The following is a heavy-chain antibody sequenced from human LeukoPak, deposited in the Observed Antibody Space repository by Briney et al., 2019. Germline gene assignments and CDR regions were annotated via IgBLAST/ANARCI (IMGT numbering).Heavy chain of an antibody. CDR3: ARVYSYGTVDY. D-gene: IGHD5-18*01. CDR2: IYSGGST. V-gene: IGHV3-53*01. Sequence: PGGSLRLSCAASGFTVSSNHMSWVRQAPGKGLEWVSVIYSGGSTYYADSVKGRFTISRDNAKNTLYLQMSSLRAEDTAMYYCARVYSYGTVDYWGQGTLVTVSS. CDR1: GFTVSSNH. J-gene: IGHJ4*02.